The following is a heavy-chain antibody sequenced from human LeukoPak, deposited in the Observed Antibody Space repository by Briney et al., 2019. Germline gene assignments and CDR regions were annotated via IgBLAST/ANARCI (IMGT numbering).Heavy chain of an antibody. CDR1: GGSFRGYY. Sequence: SETLSLTCGVYGGSFRGYYWSWIRQPPGKGLEWIAEINHSGDSNYNPSLKSRVTISVDTSKNQFSLRLTSVTAADTAVYYCARGDYSVYTFDYWGQGTLVTVSS. D-gene: IGHD4-17*01. CDR2: INHSGDS. CDR3: ARGDYSVYTFDY. J-gene: IGHJ4*02. V-gene: IGHV4-34*01.